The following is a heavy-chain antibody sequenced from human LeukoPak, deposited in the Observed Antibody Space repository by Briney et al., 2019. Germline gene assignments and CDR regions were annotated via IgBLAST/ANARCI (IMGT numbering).Heavy chain of an antibody. V-gene: IGHV3-11*01. D-gene: IGHD3-22*01. CDR1: GFTFGDYA. CDR3: ARARTYDSSGYYFWAPSYYFDY. Sequence: GGSLRLSCTASGFTFGDYAMSWIRQAPGKGLEWVSYISSSGSTIYYADSVKGRFTISRDNAKNSLYLQMNSLRAEDTAVYYCARARTYDSSGYYFWAPSYYFDYWGQGTLVTVSS. CDR2: ISSSGSTI. J-gene: IGHJ4*02.